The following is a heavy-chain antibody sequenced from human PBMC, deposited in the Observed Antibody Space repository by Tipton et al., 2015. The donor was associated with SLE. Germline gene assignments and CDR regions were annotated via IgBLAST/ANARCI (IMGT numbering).Heavy chain of an antibody. CDR2: ISAYNGNT. V-gene: IGHV1-18*01. CDR3: ARVRGHYYDSSGQGAFDI. J-gene: IGHJ3*02. CDR1: GYTFTSYG. D-gene: IGHD3-22*01. Sequence: QVQLVQSGPEVKKPGASVKVSCKASGYTFTSYGISWVRQAPGQGLEWMGWISAYNGNTNYAQKLQGRVTMTTDTSTSTAYMELSSLRSEDTSVYYCARVRGHYYDSSGQGAFDIWGQGAMVTVSS.